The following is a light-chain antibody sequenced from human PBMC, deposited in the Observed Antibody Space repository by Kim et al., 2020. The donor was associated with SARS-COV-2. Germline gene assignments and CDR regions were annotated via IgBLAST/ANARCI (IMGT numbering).Light chain of an antibody. Sequence: PSVGDGVTITCRASQVINNYLAWYQQKPGKAPTVLSYGASTLHSGVPSRFSGSGSGTDFTLTISSLQPEDVGTYYCQKYDSAPWTFGHGTKVDIK. V-gene: IGKV1-27*01. CDR2: GAS. CDR1: QVINNY. CDR3: QKYDSAPWT. J-gene: IGKJ1*01.